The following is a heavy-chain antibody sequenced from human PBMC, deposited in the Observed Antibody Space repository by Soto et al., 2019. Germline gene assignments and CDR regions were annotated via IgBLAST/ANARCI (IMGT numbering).Heavy chain of an antibody. J-gene: IGHJ4*02. D-gene: IGHD3-3*01. CDR3: AKDGGSSGFGGPFWPDY. Sequence: QVQLVESGGGVVQPGRSLRLSCAASGFTFSSYGMHWVRQAPGKGLEWVAVISYDGSNKYYADSVKGRFTISRDNSKKTQYVQMSSQGAEDTDVYYCAKDGGSSGFGGPFWPDYWGQGTMVTVSS. V-gene: IGHV3-30*18. CDR2: ISYDGSNK. CDR1: GFTFSSYG.